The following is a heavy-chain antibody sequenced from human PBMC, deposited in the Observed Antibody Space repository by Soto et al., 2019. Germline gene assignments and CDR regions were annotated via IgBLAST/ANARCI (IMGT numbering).Heavy chain of an antibody. V-gene: IGHV1-2*02. J-gene: IGHJ4*02. D-gene: IGHD3-22*01. CDR3: ARRKGDYYDSSGYHYYFDY. Sequence: ASVKVSCKASGYTFTDYYVQWVRQAPGQGLEWMGWINPNRGGTKSAQKSQGRVTMTRDTPISTAYMELSRLRSDDTAVYYCARRKGDYYDSSGYHYYFDYWGQGTLVTVSS. CDR1: GYTFTDYY. CDR2: INPNRGGT.